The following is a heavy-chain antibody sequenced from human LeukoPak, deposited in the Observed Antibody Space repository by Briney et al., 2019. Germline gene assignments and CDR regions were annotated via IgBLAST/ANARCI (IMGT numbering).Heavy chain of an antibody. Sequence: SETLSLTCTVSGGSISSSGYYWGWIRQPPGKGLEWIGSIYYSGSTYYNPSLKSRVTISVDTSKNQFSLKLSSVTAADTAVYYCARRAIGYSSGWYGYYFDYWGQGTLVTVSS. D-gene: IGHD6-19*01. V-gene: IGHV4-39*01. CDR3: ARRAIGYSSGWYGYYFDY. CDR2: IYYSGST. J-gene: IGHJ4*02. CDR1: GGSISSSGYY.